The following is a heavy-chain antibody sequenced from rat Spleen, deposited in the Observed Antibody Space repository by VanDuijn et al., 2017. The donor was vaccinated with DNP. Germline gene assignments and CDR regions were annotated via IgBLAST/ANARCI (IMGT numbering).Heavy chain of an antibody. D-gene: IGHD1-10*01. Sequence: EVQLVESGGGLVQPGRSLKLSCVVSGFTFNNFGMAWVRQTPTKGLEWVASITNSGGSTNYRDSVKGRFTLSRDNAKSTLYLQMDSLRSEDTASYYCTTVRRYFCNYPNWVAYWGLGTLVTVSS. V-gene: IGHV5-27*01. CDR1: GFTFNNFG. J-gene: IGHJ3*01. CDR2: ITNSGGST. CDR3: TTVRRYFCNYPNWVAY.